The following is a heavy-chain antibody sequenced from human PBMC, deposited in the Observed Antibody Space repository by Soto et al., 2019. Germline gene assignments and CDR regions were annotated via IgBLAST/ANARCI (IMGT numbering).Heavy chain of an antibody. CDR1: GFTFRNFW. Sequence: PGGSLRLSCVASGFTFRNFWMSWLRQAPGKGLEWVANTKNDGTDKYYADSVMGRFSISKDNARNSLFLQMNNLRGEDTAVYYCARDSDGYDFWGQGTLVTV. CDR2: TKNDGTDK. D-gene: IGHD3-16*01. J-gene: IGHJ4*02. CDR3: ARDSDGYDF. V-gene: IGHV3-7*01.